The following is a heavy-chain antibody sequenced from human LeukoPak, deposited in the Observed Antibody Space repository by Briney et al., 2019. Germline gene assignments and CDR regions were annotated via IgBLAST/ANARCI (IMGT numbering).Heavy chain of an antibody. CDR2: ISGGGAT. CDR1: GGSIIDYY. Sequence: SETLSLTCTVSGGSIIDYYWNWIRQSAGQGLESIGRISGGGATSYNPSLQSRITMSVDTSKNQFSLHLTSVTAADTAIYYCAREILVPGVNLVNWFDSWGQGFLVTVSS. CDR3: AREILVPGVNLVNWFDS. J-gene: IGHJ5*01. V-gene: IGHV4-4*07. D-gene: IGHD3-10*01.